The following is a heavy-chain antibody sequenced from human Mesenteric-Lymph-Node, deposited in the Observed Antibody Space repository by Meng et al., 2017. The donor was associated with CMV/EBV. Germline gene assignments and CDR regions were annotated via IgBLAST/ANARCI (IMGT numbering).Heavy chain of an antibody. D-gene: IGHD3-10*01. CDR1: SFSGYN. J-gene: IGHJ4*02. V-gene: IGHV4-34*01. Sequence: SFSGYNWTWFRQFPEKGLEWIGDISHNGGANYNPSLKTRVAISMDAAENEIRLQVTSVTAADTAVYYCARATHYYGSGKYRPPAGWLYWGPGTLVTVSS. CDR3: ARATHYYGSGKYRPPAGWLY. CDR2: ISHNGGA.